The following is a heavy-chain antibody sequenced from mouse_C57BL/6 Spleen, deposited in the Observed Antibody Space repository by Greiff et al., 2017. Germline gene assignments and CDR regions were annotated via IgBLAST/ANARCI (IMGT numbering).Heavy chain of an antibody. D-gene: IGHD1-1*01. Sequence: QVQLQQSGAELVRPGTSVKVSCKASGYAFTNYLIEWVKQRPGQGLEWIGVLNPGSGGTNYNEKFKGKATLTAEKSSSTASMQLSSLTSEDSAVYFCARSYYYGSSYTFDDWGQGTTLTVSS. V-gene: IGHV1-54*01. CDR1: GYAFTNYL. J-gene: IGHJ2*01. CDR3: ARSYYYGSSYTFDD. CDR2: LNPGSGGT.